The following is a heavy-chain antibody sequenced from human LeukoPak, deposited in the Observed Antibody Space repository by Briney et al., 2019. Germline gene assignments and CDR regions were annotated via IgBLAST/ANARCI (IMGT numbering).Heavy chain of an antibody. Sequence: SETLSLTCTVSGGSISSYYWSWIRQPPGKGLEWIGYIYYSGSTNYNPSLRSRVTISVDTSKNQFSLKLSSVTAADTAVYYCARYLGYCSSTSCYSFDYWGQGTLVTVSS. CDR2: IYYSGST. CDR1: GGSISSYY. D-gene: IGHD2-2*01. V-gene: IGHV4-59*08. CDR3: ARYLGYCSSTSCYSFDY. J-gene: IGHJ4*02.